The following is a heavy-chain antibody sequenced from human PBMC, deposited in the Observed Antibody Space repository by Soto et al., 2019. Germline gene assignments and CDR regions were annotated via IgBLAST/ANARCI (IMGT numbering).Heavy chain of an antibody. J-gene: IGHJ4*02. D-gene: IGHD6-13*01. CDR1: GASISSYY. CDR2: IYYSGST. V-gene: IGHV4-59*01. Sequence: ETLCLTCTVSGASISSYYWSWIRQPPGKGLEWIGYIYYSGSTNYNPSLKSRVTISVDTSKNQFSLKLSSVTAADTAVYYCARGDSAAGWSFFDYWGQGALVTVSS. CDR3: ARGDSAAGWSFFDY.